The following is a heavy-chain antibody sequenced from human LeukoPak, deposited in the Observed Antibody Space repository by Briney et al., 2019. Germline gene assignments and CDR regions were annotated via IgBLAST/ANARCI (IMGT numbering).Heavy chain of an antibody. CDR1: GGTFSSYP. CDR3: AREETAMAPRGFDY. D-gene: IGHD5-18*01. V-gene: IGHV1-2*02. J-gene: IGHJ4*02. CDR2: INPNSGGT. Sequence: EASVKVSCKASGGTFSSYPISWVRQAPGQGLEWMGWINPNSGGTNYAQKFQGRVTLTRDTSISTAYMELSRLTSDDTAVYYCAREETAMAPRGFDYWGQGTLVPVSS.